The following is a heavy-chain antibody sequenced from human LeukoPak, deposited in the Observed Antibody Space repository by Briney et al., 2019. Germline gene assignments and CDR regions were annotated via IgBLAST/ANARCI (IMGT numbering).Heavy chain of an antibody. D-gene: IGHD6-19*01. CDR2: ISSSSSYT. Sequence: GGSLRLSCAASGFTFRSYSMNWVRQAPGKGLEWVSSISSSSSYTYYADSVKGRFTISRDNSKNTLYLQVDSLTADDTAVYYCASGGSNGSYAFDIWGQGTMVTVSS. CDR1: GFTFRSYS. V-gene: IGHV3-21*01. CDR3: ASGGSNGSYAFDI. J-gene: IGHJ3*02.